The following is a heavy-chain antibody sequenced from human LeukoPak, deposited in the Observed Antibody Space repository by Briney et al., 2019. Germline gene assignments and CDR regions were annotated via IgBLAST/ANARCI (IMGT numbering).Heavy chain of an antibody. J-gene: IGHJ4*02. Sequence: SETLSLTCTVSGGSISTSSYYWGWIRQPPGKGLEWIGEINHSGSTNYNPSLKSRVTISVDTSKNQFSLKLSSVTAADTAVYYCARDTLTSVDTAMAFDYWGQGTLVTVSS. CDR1: GGSISTSSYY. V-gene: IGHV4-39*07. CDR2: INHSGST. CDR3: ARDTLTSVDTAMAFDY. D-gene: IGHD5-18*01.